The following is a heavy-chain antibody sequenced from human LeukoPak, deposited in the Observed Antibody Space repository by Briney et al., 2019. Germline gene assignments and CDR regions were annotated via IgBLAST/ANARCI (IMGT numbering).Heavy chain of an antibody. J-gene: IGHJ4*02. V-gene: IGHV3-30*02. CDR3: AKDKYVTKGRELPYFDY. D-gene: IGHD1-26*01. Sequence: PGGSLRLSCAASGCTFSSYGMHWVRQAPGKGLEWVAFIRYDGSNKYYADSVKGRFTISRDNSKNTLYLQMNSLRAEDTAVYYCAKDKYVTKGRELPYFDYWGQGTLVTVSS. CDR1: GCTFSSYG. CDR2: IRYDGSNK.